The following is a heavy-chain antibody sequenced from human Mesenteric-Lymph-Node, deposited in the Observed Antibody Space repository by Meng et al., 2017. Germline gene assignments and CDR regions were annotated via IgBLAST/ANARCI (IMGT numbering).Heavy chain of an antibody. V-gene: IGHV1-8*01. J-gene: IGHJ4*02. CDR1: GYTFTSYD. CDR3: ARVRALIGGYPLRY. CDR2: MNPNSGNT. Sequence: ASVKVSCKASGYTFTSYDINWVRQATGQGLEWMGWMNPNSGNTGYAQKFQGRVTMTRNTSISTAYMELSSLRSEDTAVYYCARVRALIGGYPLRYWGQGTLVTSPQ. D-gene: IGHD2/OR15-2a*01.